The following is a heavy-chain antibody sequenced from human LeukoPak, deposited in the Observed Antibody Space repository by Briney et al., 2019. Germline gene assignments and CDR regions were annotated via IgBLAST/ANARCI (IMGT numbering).Heavy chain of an antibody. V-gene: IGHV3-30*02. D-gene: IGHD3-22*01. CDR3: AKEGGYYYDSSPFDP. CDR1: GFTFRSYG. Sequence: PTGGSLRLSCVASGFTFRSYGMHWVRQDPGKGPEWVAFIRYDGSDKFYADSVKGRFTISRDDSKNMVFLQMNSLRPEDTAFYYCAKEGGYYYDSSPFDPWGQGTLVTVSS. CDR2: IRYDGSDK. J-gene: IGHJ5*02.